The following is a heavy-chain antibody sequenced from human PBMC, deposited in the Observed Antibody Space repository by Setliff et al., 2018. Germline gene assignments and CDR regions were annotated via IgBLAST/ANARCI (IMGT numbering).Heavy chain of an antibody. Sequence: HGESLKISCKGSGYSFTDYWIGWVRQMPGGGLEWMGIIHPSNSDTVYSPSFQGQVTISADRSITTAYLQWSSLKASDTAIYYCARNRVALYDAFDIWGQGTMVTVSS. V-gene: IGHV5-51*01. CDR1: GYSFTDYW. D-gene: IGHD5-12*01. J-gene: IGHJ3*02. CDR3: ARNRVALYDAFDI. CDR2: IHPSNSDT.